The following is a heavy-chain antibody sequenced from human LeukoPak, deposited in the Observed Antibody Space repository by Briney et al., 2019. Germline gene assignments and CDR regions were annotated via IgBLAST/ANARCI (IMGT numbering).Heavy chain of an antibody. D-gene: IGHD3-22*01. Sequence: SVKVSCKASGGTFSSYAISWVRQAPGQGLEWMGGIIPIFGTANYAQKFQGRVTITADESTSTAYMELSSLRSEDTAVYYCAREDSSGYFPFDYWGQGTLVTVSS. CDR1: GGTFSSYA. CDR2: IIPIFGTA. V-gene: IGHV1-69*01. J-gene: IGHJ4*02. CDR3: AREDSSGYFPFDY.